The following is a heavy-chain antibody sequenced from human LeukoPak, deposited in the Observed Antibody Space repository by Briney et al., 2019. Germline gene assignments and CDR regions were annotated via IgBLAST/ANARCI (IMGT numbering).Heavy chain of an antibody. J-gene: IGHJ4*02. Sequence: GGSLRLSCAASGFTFNNYDMNWVRLAPGRGLEWVSSISTSSSYKYYADSLKGRFTISRDNAKNSLYLQMNSLRAEDTAVYCCARLIRPYFDYWGQGTLVTASS. CDR2: ISTSSSYK. CDR3: ARLIRPYFDY. V-gene: IGHV3-21*04. CDR1: GFTFNNYD.